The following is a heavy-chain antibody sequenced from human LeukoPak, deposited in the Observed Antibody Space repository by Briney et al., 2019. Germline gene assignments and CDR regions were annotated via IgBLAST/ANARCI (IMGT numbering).Heavy chain of an antibody. D-gene: IGHD2-21*02. Sequence: ASVKVSCKASGYTFTSYYMHWVRQAPGQGLEWMGIINPSGGSTSYAQKFQGRVTMTRDTSTSTVYMELSSLRSEGTAVYYCASAYCGGGCYSPEEEYYYYGMDVWGKGTTVTVSS. J-gene: IGHJ6*04. CDR2: INPSGGST. CDR3: ASAYCGGGCYSPEEEYYYYGMDV. V-gene: IGHV1-46*01. CDR1: GYTFTSYY.